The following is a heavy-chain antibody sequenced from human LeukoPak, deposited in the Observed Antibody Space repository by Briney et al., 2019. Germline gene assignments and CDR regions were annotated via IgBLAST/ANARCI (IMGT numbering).Heavy chain of an antibody. Sequence: PGGSLRLSCAASGXTFSIYGMHWVRPAPGKGLEWVAVIWNDGSNKYYADSVKGRFTISRDNSKNTLYLQMNSLRAEDTAVYSCARASGPFDYWGQGTLVTVSS. V-gene: IGHV3-33*01. J-gene: IGHJ4*02. D-gene: IGHD3-10*01. CDR3: ARASGPFDY. CDR2: IWNDGSNK. CDR1: GXTFSIYG.